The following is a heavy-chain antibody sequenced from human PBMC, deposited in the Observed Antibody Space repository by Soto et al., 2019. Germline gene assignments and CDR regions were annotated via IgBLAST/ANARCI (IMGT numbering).Heavy chain of an antibody. CDR2: ISAYNGNT. J-gene: IGHJ4*02. Sequence: GASVKVSCKASGYTFTSYGISWVRQAPGQGLEWMGWISAYNGNTNYAQKLQGRVTMTTDTSTSTAYMELRSLRSDDTAVYYCARDLTNIAVAGTDYWGQGTLVTVSS. D-gene: IGHD6-19*01. CDR3: ARDLTNIAVAGTDY. V-gene: IGHV1-18*01. CDR1: GYTFTSYG.